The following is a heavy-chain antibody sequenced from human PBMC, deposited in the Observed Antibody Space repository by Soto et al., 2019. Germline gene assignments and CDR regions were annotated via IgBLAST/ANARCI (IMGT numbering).Heavy chain of an antibody. CDR1: GGSISSYY. CDR3: TALEYYDSSGYYPFDY. J-gene: IGHJ4*02. D-gene: IGHD3-22*01. V-gene: IGHV4-59*01. Sequence: SETLSLTCTVSGGSISSYYWSWIRQPPGKGLEWIGYIYYSGSTNYNPSLKSRVTISVDTSKNQFSLKLSSVTAADTAVYYCTALEYYDSSGYYPFDYWGQGTLVTVSS. CDR2: IYYSGST.